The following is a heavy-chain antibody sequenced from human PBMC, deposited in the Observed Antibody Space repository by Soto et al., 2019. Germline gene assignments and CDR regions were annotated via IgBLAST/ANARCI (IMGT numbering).Heavy chain of an antibody. J-gene: IGHJ5*02. CDR2: IIPIFGTA. D-gene: IGHD6-19*01. Sequence: ASVKVSCKASGGTFSSYAISWVRQAPGQGLEWRGGIIPIFGTANYAKKFQGRVTITADESTSTAYMELSSLRSEDTAVYYCARDIYSSGWPRNINWFDPWGQGTLVTGSS. CDR3: ARDIYSSGWPRNINWFDP. CDR1: GGTFSSYA. V-gene: IGHV1-69*13.